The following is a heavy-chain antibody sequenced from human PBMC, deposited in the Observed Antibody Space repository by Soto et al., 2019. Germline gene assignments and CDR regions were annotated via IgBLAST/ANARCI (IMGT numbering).Heavy chain of an antibody. D-gene: IGHD3-10*01. CDR2: IYSGGYT. CDR1: GFTVSNNY. V-gene: IGHV3-53*01. Sequence: EVQLVESGGGLIQPGGSLRLSCAVSGFTVSNNYMSWVRQAPGKGLEGVSVIYSGGYTAYGDSVKGRFTISRDNSKNTLYPQKKGLRADDAGCFYGATAGGGGGYWGQGTLVTVSS. J-gene: IGHJ4*02. CDR3: ATAGGGGGY.